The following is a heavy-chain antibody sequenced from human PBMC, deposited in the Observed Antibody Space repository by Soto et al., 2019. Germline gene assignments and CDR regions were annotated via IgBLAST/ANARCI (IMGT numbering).Heavy chain of an antibody. CDR1: GGTFSSYA. CDR3: ARSLSYYDSSGYRWFDP. D-gene: IGHD3-22*01. CDR2: IIPIFGTA. J-gene: IGHJ5*02. V-gene: IGHV1-69*13. Sequence: ASVKVSCKASGGTFSSYAISWVRQAPGQGLEWMGGIIPIFGTANYAQKFQGRVTITADESTSTAYMELSSLRSEDTAVYYCARSLSYYDSSGYRWFDPWGQGTLVTVSS.